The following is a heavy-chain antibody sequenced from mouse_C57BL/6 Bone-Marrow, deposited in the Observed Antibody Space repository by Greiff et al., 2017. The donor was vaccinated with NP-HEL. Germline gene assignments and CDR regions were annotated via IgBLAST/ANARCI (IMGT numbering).Heavy chain of an antibody. D-gene: IGHD2-4*01. CDR3: ARQYDYDDLDY. CDR2: ISGGGGNT. V-gene: IGHV5-9*01. J-gene: IGHJ2*01. Sequence: EVQLVESGGGLVKPGGSLKLSCAASGFTFSSYTMSWVRQTPEKRLEWVATISGGGGNTYYPDSVKGRFTISRDNANNTLYLQMSSLRSEDTALYYCARQYDYDDLDYWGQGTTLTVSA. CDR1: GFTFSSYT.